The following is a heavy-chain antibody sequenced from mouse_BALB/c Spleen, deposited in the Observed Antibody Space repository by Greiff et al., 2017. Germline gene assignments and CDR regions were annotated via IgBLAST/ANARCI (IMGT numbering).Heavy chain of an antibody. CDR2: IDPANGNT. CDR1: GFNIKDTY. CDR3: ARATSPYYAMDY. D-gene: IGHD3-1*01. V-gene: IGHV14-3*02. J-gene: IGHJ4*01. Sequence: VQLQQPGAELVKPGASVKLSCTASGFNIKDTYMHWVKQRPEQGLEWIGRIDPANGNTKYDPKFQGKATITADTSSNTAYLQLSSLTSEDTAVYYCARATSPYYAMDYWGQGTSVTVSS.